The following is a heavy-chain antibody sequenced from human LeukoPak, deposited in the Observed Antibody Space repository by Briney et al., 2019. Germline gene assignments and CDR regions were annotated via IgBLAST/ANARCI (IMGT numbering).Heavy chain of an antibody. CDR2: ISYDGSNK. CDR3: AREAAGSYYGVFLYYFDY. Sequence: GGSLRLSCVASGFTFSTYVMHWVRKAPAKGLEWVAVISYDGSNKYYADSVKGRFTISRDNAKNTLYLQMNSLRAEDTAVYYCAREAAGSYYGVFLYYFDYWGQGTLVTVSS. CDR1: GFTFSTYV. V-gene: IGHV3-30*03. J-gene: IGHJ4*02. D-gene: IGHD1-26*01.